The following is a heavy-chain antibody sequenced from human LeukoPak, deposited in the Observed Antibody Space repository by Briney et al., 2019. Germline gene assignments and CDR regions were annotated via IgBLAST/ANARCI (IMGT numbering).Heavy chain of an antibody. CDR3: AELGITMIGGV. D-gene: IGHD3-10*02. J-gene: IGHJ6*04. CDR1: GFTFSSWG. CDR2: ISGSGGRT. V-gene: IGHV3-23*01. Sequence: GGSLTLSCAASGFTFSSWGMSWVRQAPGKGLDGVSAISGSGGRTYYADSVKGRFTISRDNSKNTLYLQMNSLRAEDTAVYYCAELGITMIGGVWGKATTVTISS.